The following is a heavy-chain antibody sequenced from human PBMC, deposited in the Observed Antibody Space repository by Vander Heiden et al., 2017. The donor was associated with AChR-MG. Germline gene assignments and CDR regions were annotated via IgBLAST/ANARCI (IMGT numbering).Heavy chain of an antibody. Sequence: QVQLVESGGGLATPGGSLRLSWAASGFPYRDYYMSWIRQAPGKGLECVSYISSSGSTIYYADSVKGRFTISRDNAKNSLYLQMNSLRAEDTAVYYCARGFPSITMIVVGTLWGQGTLVTVSA. J-gene: IGHJ4*02. V-gene: IGHV3-11*01. D-gene: IGHD3-22*01. CDR1: GFPYRDYY. CDR2: ISSSGSTI. CDR3: ARGFPSITMIVVGTL.